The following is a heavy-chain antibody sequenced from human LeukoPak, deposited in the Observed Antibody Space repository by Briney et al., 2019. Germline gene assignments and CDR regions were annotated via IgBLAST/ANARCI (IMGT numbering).Heavy chain of an antibody. CDR3: ARAETAAAGTGIDY. CDR2: MNPNSGNT. CDR1: GYTFTSYD. D-gene: IGHD6-13*01. Sequence: ASVKVSCKASGYTFTSYDINWVRQATGQGLEWMGWMNPNSGNTGYAQKFQGRVTMTRNTSISTAYMELSSLRSEDTAVYYCARAETAAAGTGIDYWGQGTLVTVSS. V-gene: IGHV1-8*01. J-gene: IGHJ4*02.